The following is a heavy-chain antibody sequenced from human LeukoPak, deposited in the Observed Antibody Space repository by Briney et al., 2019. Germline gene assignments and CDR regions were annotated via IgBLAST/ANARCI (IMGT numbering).Heavy chain of an antibody. Sequence: GGSLRLSCAAPGFNFDDSTMHWLRQPPGKGLQWVSLIIWDGGTIYYADSVKGRLTISRDNSKEVLYLQMDSLTTDDTALYYCAKMAVENYYDSSDYSNYDMDDWGKGTTVIVS. D-gene: IGHD3-22*01. J-gene: IGHJ6*03. CDR1: GFNFDDST. CDR2: IIWDGGTI. V-gene: IGHV3-43*01. CDR3: AKMAVENYYDSSDYSNYDMDD.